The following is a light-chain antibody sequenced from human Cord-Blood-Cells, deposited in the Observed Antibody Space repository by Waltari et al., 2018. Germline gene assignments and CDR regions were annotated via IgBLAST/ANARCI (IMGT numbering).Light chain of an antibody. V-gene: IGKV3-11*01. Sequence: EIVLTQSPATLSLSPGERATLSCRASQSVSSYLALYQQKPGQAPRLLIYDASNRATGIPARFSGSGSGTDFTLTISSLEPEDFAVYYCQQRSNWPPGFGGGTKVEIK. CDR3: QQRSNWPPG. J-gene: IGKJ4*02. CDR1: QSVSSY. CDR2: DAS.